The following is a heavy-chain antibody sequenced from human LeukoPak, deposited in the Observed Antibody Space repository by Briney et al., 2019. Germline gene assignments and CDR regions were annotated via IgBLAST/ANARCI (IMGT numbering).Heavy chain of an antibody. D-gene: IGHD3-22*01. CDR1: GFTFSSYW. J-gene: IGHJ5*02. Sequence: GRSLRLSCAASGFTFSSYWMSWVRQAPGKGLEWVANIKQDGSEKYYVDSEKGRFTISRANAKISLYLQMNSLRAEDTAVYYCARGNYYDSSVVWFDPWGQGTLVTVSS. CDR2: IKQDGSEK. V-gene: IGHV3-7*03. CDR3: ARGNYYDSSVVWFDP.